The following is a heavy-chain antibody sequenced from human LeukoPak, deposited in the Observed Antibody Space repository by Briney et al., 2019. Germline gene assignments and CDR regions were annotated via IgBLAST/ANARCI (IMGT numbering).Heavy chain of an antibody. CDR2: INPNSGGT. D-gene: IGHD5-18*01. Sequence: ASVKVPCKASGYTFTGYYMHWVRQAPGQGLEWMGWINPNSGGTNYAQKFQGRVTMTRDTSISTAYMELSRLGSDDTAVYYCARPRGRIQLWELDYWGQGTLVTVSS. V-gene: IGHV1-2*02. CDR3: ARPRGRIQLWELDY. J-gene: IGHJ4*02. CDR1: GYTFTGYY.